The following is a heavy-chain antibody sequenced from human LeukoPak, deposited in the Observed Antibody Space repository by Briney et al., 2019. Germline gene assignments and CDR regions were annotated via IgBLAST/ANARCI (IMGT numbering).Heavy chain of an antibody. V-gene: IGHV3-48*01. Sequence: GGSLRPSCAASGFTFSSYSMNWVRQAPGKGLEWVSYITTSSTIIYYADSVKGRFTISRDNAKNSLYLQMNSLRAEDTALYYCARVSFGAFDYWGQGTLGTVSS. CDR1: GFTFSSYS. J-gene: IGHJ4*02. CDR3: ARVSFGAFDY. D-gene: IGHD1-26*01. CDR2: ITTSSTII.